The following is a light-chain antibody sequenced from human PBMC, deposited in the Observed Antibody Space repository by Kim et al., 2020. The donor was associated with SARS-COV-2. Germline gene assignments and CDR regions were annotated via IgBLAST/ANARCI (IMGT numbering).Light chain of an antibody. V-gene: IGLV2-23*01. CDR2: EGS. CDR1: SSDVGSYNI. J-gene: IGLJ1*01. Sequence: QSITISCTGTSSDVGSYNIVSWYQQHPGKAPKLMIYEGSKRPSGVSNRFSGSKSGNTASLTISGLQAEDEADYYCCSYAGSSTYVFGTGTKVTVL. CDR3: CSYAGSSTYV.